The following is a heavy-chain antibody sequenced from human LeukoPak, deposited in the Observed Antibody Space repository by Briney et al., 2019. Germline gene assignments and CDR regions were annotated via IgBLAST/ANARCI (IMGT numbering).Heavy chain of an antibody. V-gene: IGHV3-43*02. CDR3: AKDTPLFYHYYGIDV. CDR1: GHNLDAYA. Sequence: GGSLRLSCAASGHNLDAYAQHWVRHAPGKGLEWVSHISGDGTITYYADSVKGGFTISRYNSKNSLFLEMNSLRSEDTALYYCAKDTPLFYHYYGIDVWGQGSTVTVSS. J-gene: IGHJ6*02. CDR2: ISGDGTIT.